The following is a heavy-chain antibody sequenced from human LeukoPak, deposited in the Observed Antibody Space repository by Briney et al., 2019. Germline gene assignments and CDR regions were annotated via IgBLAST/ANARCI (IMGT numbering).Heavy chain of an antibody. V-gene: IGHV3-30*09. CDR2: ISYDGSNK. D-gene: IGHD5-12*01. CDR1: GFTFSSKT. Sequence: SGGSLRLSCAASGFTFSSKTMHWVRQAPGKGLEWVAVISYDGSNKYYADSVKGRFAISRDNAKNSLYLQMNSLRAEDTAVYYCAREHSGYDFPGRDYYYIDVWGKGTTVTVSS. J-gene: IGHJ6*03. CDR3: AREHSGYDFPGRDYYYIDV.